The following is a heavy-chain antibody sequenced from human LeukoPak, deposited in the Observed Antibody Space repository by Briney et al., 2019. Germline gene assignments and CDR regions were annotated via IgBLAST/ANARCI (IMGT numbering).Heavy chain of an antibody. D-gene: IGHD6-13*01. Sequence: GGSLRLSCAASGFTFSSYCMHWVRQAPGKGLVWFARINSDGSTTIYADSVKGRFTISRDNAKNTLYRQMNSLRPEDTSAYYCSRRSSAAPNGGFDYWGQGNLVTVSS. CDR3: SRRSSAAPNGGFDY. J-gene: IGHJ4*02. CDR2: INSDGSTT. CDR1: GFTFSSYC. V-gene: IGHV3-74*01.